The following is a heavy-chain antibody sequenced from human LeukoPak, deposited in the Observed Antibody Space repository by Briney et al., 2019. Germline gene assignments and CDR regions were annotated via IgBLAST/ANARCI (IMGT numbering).Heavy chain of an antibody. J-gene: IGHJ6*04. Sequence: SGTLSLTCAVSGGSISSSNWWSWVRQPPGKGLEWIGGIYHSGSTNYNPSLKSRVTISVDKSKNQFSLKLSSVTAADTAVYYCARVWYYDILTGYYVTEDGMDVWGKGTTVTVSS. CDR1: GGSISSSNW. V-gene: IGHV4-4*02. D-gene: IGHD3-9*01. CDR3: ARVWYYDILTGYYVTEDGMDV. CDR2: IYHSGST.